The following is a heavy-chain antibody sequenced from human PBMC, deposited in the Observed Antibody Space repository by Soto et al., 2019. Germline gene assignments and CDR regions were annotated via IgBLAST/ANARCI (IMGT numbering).Heavy chain of an antibody. D-gene: IGHD1-26*01. CDR1: GFTFSSYA. CDR3: ASGAYSGSYSYAFDI. J-gene: IGHJ3*02. V-gene: IGHV3-30-3*01. Sequence: GGSLRLSCAASGFTFSSYAMHWVRQAPGKGLEWVAVISYDGSNKYYADSVKGRFTISRDNSKNTLYLQMNSLRAEDTAVYYCASGAYSGSYSYAFDIWGQGTMVTVS. CDR2: ISYDGSNK.